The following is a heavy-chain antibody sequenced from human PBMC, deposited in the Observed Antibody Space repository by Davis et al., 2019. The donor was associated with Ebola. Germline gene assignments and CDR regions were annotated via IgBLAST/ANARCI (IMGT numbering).Heavy chain of an antibody. D-gene: IGHD2-2*01. J-gene: IGHJ4*02. CDR2: IWYDGSNK. CDR3: ARGPKDIVVVPAANDY. V-gene: IGHV3-33*01. Sequence: PGESLKISCAASGFTFSSYGMHWVRQAPGKGLEWVAVIWYDGSNKYYADSVKGRFTISRDNSKNTLYLQMNSLRAEDTAVYYCARGPKDIVVVPAANDYWGQGTLVTVSS. CDR1: GFTFSSYG.